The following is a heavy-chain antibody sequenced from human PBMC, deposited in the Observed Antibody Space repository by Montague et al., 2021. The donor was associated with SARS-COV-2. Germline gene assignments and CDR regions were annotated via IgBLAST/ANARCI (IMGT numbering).Heavy chain of an antibody. D-gene: IGHD6-13*01. V-gene: IGHV6-1*01. CDR1: GDSVSSNSPN. CDR2: TYYGSIWKS. Sequence: CAISGDSVSSNSPNWNWIRYSPPTGPEWLGRTYYGSIWKSDYARSVKSRIAINPDTSKNQFSLQLSSVTPEDTALYYCVRGIEAAGSYDYWGQGTLVTVSS. CDR3: VRGIEAAGSYDY. J-gene: IGHJ4*02.